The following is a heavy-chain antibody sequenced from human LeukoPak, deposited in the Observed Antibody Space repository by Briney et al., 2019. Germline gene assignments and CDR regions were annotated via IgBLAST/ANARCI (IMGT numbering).Heavy chain of an antibody. CDR3: ARDRYSSDWQFFDY. Sequence: PGGSLRLSCAASGFSFNTYWMSWVSQAPGEGLEWVANIKQDGSEEDYVDSVKGRFTISRDNAKNSLYLQMNSLRAEDTAVYYCARDRYSSDWQFFDYWGQGTLVTVSS. D-gene: IGHD6-19*01. J-gene: IGHJ4*02. V-gene: IGHV3-7*01. CDR2: IKQDGSEE. CDR1: GFSFNTYW.